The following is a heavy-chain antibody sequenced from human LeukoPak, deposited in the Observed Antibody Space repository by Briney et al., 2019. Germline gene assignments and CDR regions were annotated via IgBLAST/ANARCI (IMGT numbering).Heavy chain of an antibody. D-gene: IGHD6-19*01. V-gene: IGHV3-7*01. CDR3: ARDRSSGWPGSFDY. Sequence: GGSLRLSCAASGFTFSSFWMTWVRQAPGKGLEWVANIKHDGGEKYYVDSVQGRFTISRDNAKKSLYLQMNTLRPEDTAVYYCARDRSSGWPGSFDYWGQGTLVTVSS. CDR1: GFTFSSFW. CDR2: IKHDGGEK. J-gene: IGHJ4*02.